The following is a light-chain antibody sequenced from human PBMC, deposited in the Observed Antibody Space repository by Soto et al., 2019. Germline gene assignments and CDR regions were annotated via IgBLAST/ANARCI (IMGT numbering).Light chain of an antibody. V-gene: IGLV1-40*01. CDR2: LNN. CDR3: QSSDNSLPGLVI. Sequence: QSVLTQPPSVSGAPGQRVTISCTGSGSNFGAGFDVHWYQQLPGTAPKLLIYLNNDRPSGVPDRFSGSKSGTSASLAITGLRADDEAVYYCQSSDNSLPGLVIFGGGTKVTVL. CDR1: GSNFGAGFD. J-gene: IGLJ2*01.